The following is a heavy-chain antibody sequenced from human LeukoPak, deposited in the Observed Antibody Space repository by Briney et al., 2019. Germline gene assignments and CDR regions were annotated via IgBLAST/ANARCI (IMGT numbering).Heavy chain of an antibody. J-gene: IGHJ4*02. CDR1: GFTVSSNY. CDR2: LYGGGST. Sequence: GGSLRLSCAVSGFTVSSNYISWVRQAPGKGLEWVSVLYGGGSTFYADSVKGRFTISRDNSKNTLYLQMNSLRAEDTAVYYCAREAYFTYYDFWSGSYYFDYWGQGTLVTVSS. D-gene: IGHD3-3*01. CDR3: AREAYFTYYDFWSGSYYFDY. V-gene: IGHV3-53*05.